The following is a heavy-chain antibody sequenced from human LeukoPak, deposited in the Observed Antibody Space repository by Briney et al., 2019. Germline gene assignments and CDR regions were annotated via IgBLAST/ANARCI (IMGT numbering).Heavy chain of an antibody. CDR2: INPSGGST. V-gene: IGHV1-46*01. J-gene: IGHJ1*01. CDR3: ARDDYGDYVSYFLH. Sequence: RASVKVSCKASGYTLTSYFIHWVRQAPGQGLEWMGIINPSGGSTSYAQKFQGRVTMTRDTSTSTVYMELSSLRSEDTAVYYCARDDYGDYVSYFLHWGQGTLVIVSS. D-gene: IGHD4-17*01. CDR1: GYTLTSYF.